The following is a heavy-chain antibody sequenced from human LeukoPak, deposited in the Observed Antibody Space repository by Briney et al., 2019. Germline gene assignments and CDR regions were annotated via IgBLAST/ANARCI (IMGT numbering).Heavy chain of an antibody. CDR1: GGSISSSSYY. CDR2: IYYSGST. Sequence: SETLSLTCTVSGGSISSSSYYWGWIRQPPGKGLEWIGSIYYSGSTYYNPSLKSRVTISVDTSKNQLSLKLSSVTAADTAVYYCASLTTEELYYFDYWGQGTLVTVSS. D-gene: IGHD3-22*01. V-gene: IGHV4-39*01. CDR3: ASLTTEELYYFDY. J-gene: IGHJ4*02.